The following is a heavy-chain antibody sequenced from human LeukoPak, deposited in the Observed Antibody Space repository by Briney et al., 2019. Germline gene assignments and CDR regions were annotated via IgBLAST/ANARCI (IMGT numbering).Heavy chain of an antibody. CDR2: IIPIFGTA. CDR3: ATSTVVTPAHFDY. CDR1: GGTFGSYA. J-gene: IGHJ4*02. V-gene: IGHV1-69*05. Sequence: SVTVSCKASGGTFGSYAISWVRQAPGQGLEWMGGIIPIFGTANYAQKFQGRVTITTGESTSTAYMELSSLRSEETAVYYCATSTVVTPAHFDYWGQGTLVTVSS. D-gene: IGHD4-23*01.